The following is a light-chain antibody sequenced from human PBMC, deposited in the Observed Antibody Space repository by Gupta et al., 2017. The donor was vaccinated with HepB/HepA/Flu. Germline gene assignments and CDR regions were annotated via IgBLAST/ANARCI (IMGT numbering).Light chain of an antibody. V-gene: IGKV1-9*01. J-gene: IGKJ4*01. CDR1: QGISSY. CDR2: AAS. Sequence: DIQLTQSPSFLSASVGDRVTITCRASQGISSYLAWYQQKPGKAPKLLIYAASTLQSGVPSRFSGSGSGTEFTRTISSLQPEDFATYYCQQLNSYPQSFGGGTKVEIK. CDR3: QQLNSYPQS.